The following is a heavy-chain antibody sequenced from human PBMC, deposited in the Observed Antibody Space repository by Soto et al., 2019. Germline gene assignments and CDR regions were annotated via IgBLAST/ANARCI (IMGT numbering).Heavy chain of an antibody. Sequence: QVQLVQSGAEVKKPGSSVKVSCKTSGVSFNNNGIGWVRQAPGHGLEWMGGVSPPFRTSNYARKFQGRISITADASPGTVNMELCSLTSEDTAQYYCARVLYYGSGSYSPYGMDVWGQGTTVTVSS. D-gene: IGHD3-10*01. CDR3: ARVLYYGSGSYSPYGMDV. CDR2: VSPPFRTS. CDR1: GVSFNNNG. J-gene: IGHJ6*02. V-gene: IGHV1-69*01.